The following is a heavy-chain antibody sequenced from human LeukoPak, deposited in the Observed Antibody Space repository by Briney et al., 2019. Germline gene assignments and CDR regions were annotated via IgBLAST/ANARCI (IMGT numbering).Heavy chain of an antibody. D-gene: IGHD2-2*01. CDR3: ARYSGWDIVVVPAATNPDY. CDR1: GYSFTSYW. J-gene: IGHJ4*02. CDR2: IYPGDSDT. V-gene: IGHV5-51*01. Sequence: GESLKITYKGSGYSFTSYWIGWVRQMPGKGLEWMGTIYPGDSDTRYSPSFQGQVTISADKSISTAYLQWSSLKASDTAMYYCARYSGWDIVVVPAATNPDYWGQGTLVTVSS.